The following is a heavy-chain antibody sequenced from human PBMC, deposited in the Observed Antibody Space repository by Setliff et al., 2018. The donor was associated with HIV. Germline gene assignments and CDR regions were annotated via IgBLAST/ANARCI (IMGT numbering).Heavy chain of an antibody. V-gene: IGHV1-69*13. J-gene: IGHJ3*02. CDR3: ARDRASGSYFFGAFDI. CDR1: GGTFSSYA. CDR2: IIPIFGTA. Sequence: TSVKVSCKASGGTFSSYAISWVRQAPGQGLEWMGGIIPIFGTANYAQKFQGRVTITADESTSTAYMELSSLRSEDTAVYYCARDRASGSYFFGAFDIWGQGTMVTVSS. D-gene: IGHD1-26*01.